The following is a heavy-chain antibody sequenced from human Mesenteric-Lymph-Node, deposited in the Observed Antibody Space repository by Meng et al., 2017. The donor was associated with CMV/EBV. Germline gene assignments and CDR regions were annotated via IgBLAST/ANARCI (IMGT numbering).Heavy chain of an antibody. CDR3: AKGRHGYCSSTRCLSPDY. Sequence: GGSLRLSCAASGFTFSSYNINWVRQAPGKGLEWVSSISSSGIYIYYADSVKGRFTISRDNAKNSLYLQMNSLRAEDTAVYYCAKGRHGYCSSTRCLSPDYWGQGTLVTVSS. J-gene: IGHJ4*02. V-gene: IGHV3-21*04. CDR1: GFTFSSYN. CDR2: ISSSGIYI. D-gene: IGHD2-2*01.